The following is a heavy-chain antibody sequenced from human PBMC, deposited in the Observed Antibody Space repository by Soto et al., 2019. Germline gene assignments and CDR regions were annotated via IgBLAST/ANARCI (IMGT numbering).Heavy chain of an antibody. Sequence: GGSLRLSCAASGFTFSSYGMHWVRQAPGKGLEWVAVIWYDGSNKYYADSVKGRFTISRDNSKNTLYLQMNSLRAEDTAVYYCAREIVVVPAATGESNDYGDYEPKYYFDYWGQGTLVTVSS. V-gene: IGHV3-33*01. CDR2: IWYDGSNK. CDR3: AREIVVVPAATGESNDYGDYEPKYYFDY. D-gene: IGHD2-2*01. CDR1: GFTFSSYG. J-gene: IGHJ4*02.